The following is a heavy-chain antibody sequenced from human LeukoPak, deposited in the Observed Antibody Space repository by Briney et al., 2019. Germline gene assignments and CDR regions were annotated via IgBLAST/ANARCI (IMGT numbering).Heavy chain of an antibody. CDR3: ARFMVRGVIIDY. CDR2: VSGSGDTT. CDR1: GFTFRFYA. J-gene: IGHJ4*02. V-gene: IGHV3-23*01. Sequence: GGSLRLSCAASGFTFRFYAMSWVRQAPGKGLEWVSAVSGSGDTTYYADSVKGRFTISRDNAKNSLYLQMNSLRAEDTAVYYCARFMVRGVIIDYWGQGTLVTVSS. D-gene: IGHD3-10*01.